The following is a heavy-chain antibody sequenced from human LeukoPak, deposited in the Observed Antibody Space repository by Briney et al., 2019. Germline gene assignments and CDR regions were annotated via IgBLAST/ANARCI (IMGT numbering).Heavy chain of an antibody. V-gene: IGHV4-59*02. CDR2: VFYIGST. D-gene: IGHD6-13*01. Sequence: SETLSLTCTVSGASVSTYYWSWMRQPPGKGLEWIGYVFYIGSTKYNSSLKSRVTISVDASKNQFSLRLSSVTAADTAVYYCARDGDSSSWYGGNYYYGMDVWGQGTTVTVSS. CDR3: ARDGDSSSWYGGNYYYGMDV. J-gene: IGHJ6*02. CDR1: GASVSTYY.